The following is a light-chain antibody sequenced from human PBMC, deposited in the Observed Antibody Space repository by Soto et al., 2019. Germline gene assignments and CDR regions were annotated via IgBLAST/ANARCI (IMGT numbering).Light chain of an antibody. CDR1: QNIYTW. Sequence: EIQMTQSTATVSASVGDRDTITCRASQNIYTWLAWYQQKPGKAPKLLIYEASSLETGVPSRFSGSGSGTEFTLTISSLQPDDFATYYCQQDNTFWTFGQGTKVDIK. V-gene: IGKV1-5*03. CDR2: EAS. J-gene: IGKJ1*01. CDR3: QQDNTFWT.